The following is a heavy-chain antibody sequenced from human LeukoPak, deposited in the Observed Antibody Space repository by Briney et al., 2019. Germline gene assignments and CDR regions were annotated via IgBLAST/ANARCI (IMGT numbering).Heavy chain of an antibody. D-gene: IGHD2-2*01. CDR2: IAHDETNR. CDR3: ARDLTPGAPDYFDY. V-gene: IGHV3-30*04. Sequence: GGSLRLSCAASGFTFGSYAMHWVRQAPGKGLEWVAVIAHDETNRFYADSVKGRFTISRDNSMNTLYLRTNSLRPEDTAVYFCARDLTPGAPDYFDYWGQGTLVTVSS. CDR1: GFTFGSYA. J-gene: IGHJ4*02.